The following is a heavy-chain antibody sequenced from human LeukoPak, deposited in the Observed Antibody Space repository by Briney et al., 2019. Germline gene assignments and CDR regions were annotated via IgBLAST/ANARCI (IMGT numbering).Heavy chain of an antibody. CDR2: ISYDGSNK. CDR3: ARDGTPIYSSGWVYMDV. CDR1: GFTFSSYA. V-gene: IGHV3-30*04. Sequence: GGSLRLSCAASGFTFSSYAMHWVRQAPGKGLEWVAVISYDGSNKYYADSVEGRFTISRDNAKNSLYLQMNSLRGEDTAVYYCARDGTPIYSSGWVYMDVWGKGTTVTISS. J-gene: IGHJ6*04. D-gene: IGHD6-25*01.